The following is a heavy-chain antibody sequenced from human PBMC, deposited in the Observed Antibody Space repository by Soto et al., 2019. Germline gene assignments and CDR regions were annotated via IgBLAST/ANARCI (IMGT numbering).Heavy chain of an antibody. D-gene: IGHD2-15*01. V-gene: IGHV1-46*01. CDR1: GYTFTSYY. CDR2: INPSGGST. Sequence: GASVKVSCKASGYTFTSYYMHWVRQAPGQGLEWMGIINPSGGSTSYAQKFQGRVTMTRGTSTSTVYMELSSLRSEDTAVYYCAREPIVVVVAATSEAFDIWGQGTMVTVSS. J-gene: IGHJ3*02. CDR3: AREPIVVVVAATSEAFDI.